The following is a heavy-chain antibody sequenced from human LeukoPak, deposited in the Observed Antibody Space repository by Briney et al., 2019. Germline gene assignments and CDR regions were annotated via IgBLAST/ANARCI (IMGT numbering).Heavy chain of an antibody. V-gene: IGHV4-31*03. CDR2: IYHSGST. CDR1: GGSISSGGYY. D-gene: IGHD3-22*01. CDR3: ASQANFYDSSGYFRP. Sequence: SETLSLTCTVSGGSISSGGYYWSRIRQHPGKGLEWIGYIYHSGSTYYNPSLRSRVTLSLDTSKNQFSLNLNSVTAADTAVYHCASQANFYDSSGYFRPWGQGTLVTVSS. J-gene: IGHJ1*01.